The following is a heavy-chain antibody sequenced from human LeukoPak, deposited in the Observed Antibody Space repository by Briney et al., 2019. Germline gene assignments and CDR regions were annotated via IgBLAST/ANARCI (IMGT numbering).Heavy chain of an antibody. CDR2: IRYDGSNK. CDR1: GFTFSSYG. Sequence: GGSLRLSCAASGFTFSSYGMHWVRQAPGKGLEWVAFIRYDGSNKYYADSVKGRFTISRDNSKNTLYLQMNSLRAEDTAVYYCAREGYYYDSSGYFGWFDPWGQGTLVTVSS. D-gene: IGHD3-22*01. CDR3: AREGYYYDSSGYFGWFDP. J-gene: IGHJ5*02. V-gene: IGHV3-30*02.